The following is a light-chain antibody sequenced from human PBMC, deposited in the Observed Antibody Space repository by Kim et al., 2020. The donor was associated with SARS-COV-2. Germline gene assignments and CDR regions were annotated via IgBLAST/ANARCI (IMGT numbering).Light chain of an antibody. CDR2: GQN. CDR1: SHGKYY. V-gene: IGLV3-19*01. Sequence: VSINGRGDSHGKYYARWDQQRPGQAPLLVVYGQNDRPSGIPDRFSGSRSGNTASLTINGAQAEDEAEYYCNSRDISGYQVVFGAGTQLTVL. CDR3: NSRDISGYQVV. J-gene: IGLJ3*02.